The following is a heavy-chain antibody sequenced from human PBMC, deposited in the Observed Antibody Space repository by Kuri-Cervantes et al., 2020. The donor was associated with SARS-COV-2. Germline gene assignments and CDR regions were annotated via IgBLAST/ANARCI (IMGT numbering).Heavy chain of an antibody. CDR2: INPNSGGT. V-gene: IGHV1-2*02. D-gene: IGHD3-3*01. CDR1: GYTFTGYY. J-gene: IGHJ6*03. Sequence: ASVKVSCKASGYTFTGYYMHWVRQAPGQGLEWMGWINPNSGGTNYAQKFQGRVTMTRDTSISTAYMELSRLGSDDTAVYYCARGVTIFGVVSYYYYMDVWGKGTTVTVSS. CDR3: ARGVTIFGVVSYYYYMDV.